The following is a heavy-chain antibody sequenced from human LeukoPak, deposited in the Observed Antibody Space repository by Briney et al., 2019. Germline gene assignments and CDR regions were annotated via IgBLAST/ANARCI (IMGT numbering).Heavy chain of an antibody. CDR3: ARDHPLRSRHSSSWYFDY. V-gene: IGHV1-46*01. Sequence: ASVKVSCKASGYTFTSYYMHWVRQAPGQGLEWMGIINPSGGSTSYAQKFQGRVTMTRDTPTNTVYMELRRLRSHDKALSYCARDHPLRSRHSSSWYFDYWGQGTLVTVSS. CDR1: GYTFTSYY. J-gene: IGHJ4*02. D-gene: IGHD6-13*01. CDR2: INPSGGST.